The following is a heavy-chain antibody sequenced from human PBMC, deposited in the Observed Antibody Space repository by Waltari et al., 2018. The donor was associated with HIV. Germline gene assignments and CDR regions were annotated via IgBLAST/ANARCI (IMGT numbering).Heavy chain of an antibody. D-gene: IGHD5-18*01. J-gene: IGHJ4*02. CDR2: VHYSGGT. V-gene: IGHV4-39*01. CDR3: VKHWDQIQLWRGFDY. CDR1: GGSISSYKYY. Sequence: QLQLQESGPGLVKPSETLSLTCSVSGGSISSYKYYWGWIRQPPGKGLEYIGSVHYSGGTYYNPSLKSRLSMSVDTSKSHVSLKLNSVTAADTAVYYCVKHWDQIQLWRGFDYWGLGTLVTVS.